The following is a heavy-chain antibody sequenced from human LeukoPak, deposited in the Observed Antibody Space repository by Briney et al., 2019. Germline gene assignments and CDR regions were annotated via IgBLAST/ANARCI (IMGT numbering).Heavy chain of an antibody. Sequence: PGGSLRLSCTASGFTFGDAAMSWVRQAPGKGLEWVGFIRSKGSGGTTEYAASVKGRFTISRDDSKSIAYLQMNSLKTEDTAVYYCSRGDGSGSSWAQGTLVTVSS. V-gene: IGHV3-49*04. CDR3: SRGDGSGSS. J-gene: IGHJ5*02. CDR1: GFTFGDAA. D-gene: IGHD3-10*01. CDR2: IRSKGSGGTT.